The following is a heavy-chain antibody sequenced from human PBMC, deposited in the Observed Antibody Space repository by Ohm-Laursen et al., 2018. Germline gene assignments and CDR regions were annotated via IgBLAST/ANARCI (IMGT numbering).Heavy chain of an antibody. CDR3: ARALGYHDAFDI. CDR2: ITGDGTGA. D-gene: IGHD2-2*01. CDR1: GFTFSSYW. Sequence: SLRLSCAASGFTFSSYWMHWVRRAPGKGLVWVSRITGDGTGANYADSVKGRFTISRDNAKNSLYLQMNSLRAEDMGVYYCARALGYHDAFDIWGQGTMVTVSS. V-gene: IGHV3-74*01. J-gene: IGHJ3*02.